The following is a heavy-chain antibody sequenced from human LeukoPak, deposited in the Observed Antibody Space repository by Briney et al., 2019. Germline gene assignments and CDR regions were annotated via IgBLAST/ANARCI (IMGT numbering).Heavy chain of an antibody. J-gene: IGHJ6*04. Sequence: GGSLRLSCSASGFTFSSYAMHWVRQAPGKGLDYVSATSSNGGSTYYADSVKGRFTISRDNSKNTLYLQMSSLRAEDTAVYYCVLSWSSTSPDSDHYYGMDVWGKGTTVTVSS. D-gene: IGHD2-2*01. CDR2: TSSNGGST. CDR3: VLSWSSTSPDSDHYYGMDV. CDR1: GFTFSSYA. V-gene: IGHV3-64D*06.